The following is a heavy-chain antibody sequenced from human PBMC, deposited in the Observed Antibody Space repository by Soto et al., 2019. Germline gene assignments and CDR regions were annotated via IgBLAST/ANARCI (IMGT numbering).Heavy chain of an antibody. Sequence: ASVKVSCKASGYTFTSYAMHWVRQAPGQRLEWMGWINAGNGNTKYSQKFQGRVTITRDTSASTAYMELSSLRSEDTAVYYCARAYYGSGGLNWFDPWGQGTLVTVSS. CDR3: ARAYYGSGGLNWFDP. CDR1: GYTFTSYA. J-gene: IGHJ5*02. CDR2: INAGNGNT. D-gene: IGHD3-10*01. V-gene: IGHV1-3*01.